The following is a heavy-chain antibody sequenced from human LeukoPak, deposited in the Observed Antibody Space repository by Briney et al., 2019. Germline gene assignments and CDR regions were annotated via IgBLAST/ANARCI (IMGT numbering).Heavy chain of an antibody. CDR3: ALTPDYYGSGSFDY. V-gene: IGHV3-30*03. J-gene: IGHJ4*02. CDR2: ISYDGSNK. Sequence: QTGGSLRLSCAASGFTFSSYGMHWVRQAPGKGLEWVAVISYDGSNKYYADSVKGRFTISRDNAKNSLYLQMNSLRAEDTAVYYCALTPDYYGSGSFDYWGQGILVTVSS. D-gene: IGHD3-10*01. CDR1: GFTFSSYG.